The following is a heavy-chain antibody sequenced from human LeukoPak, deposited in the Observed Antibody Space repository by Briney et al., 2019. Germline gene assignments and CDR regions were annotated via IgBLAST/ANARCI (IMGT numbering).Heavy chain of an antibody. J-gene: IGHJ4*02. CDR3: VSLARDY. CDR2: IHNEGST. CDR1: GFIFSNTY. Sequence: PGGSLRLSCAASGFIFSNTYMTWVRQAPGKGLEWVSVIHNEGSTYYADSVKGQFTISRDNSKNMLFLRMNSLRVEDTAVYFCVSLARDYWGQGTLVSVSS. D-gene: IGHD3-3*02. V-gene: IGHV3-53*01.